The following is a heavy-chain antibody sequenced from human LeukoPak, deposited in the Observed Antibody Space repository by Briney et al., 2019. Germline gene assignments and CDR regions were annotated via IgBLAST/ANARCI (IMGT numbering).Heavy chain of an antibody. Sequence: PSETLSLTCAVYGGSFSGYYRSWIRQPPGKGLEWIGEINHSGSTNYNPSLKSRVSISVDTSKNQFSLKLSSVTAADTAVYYCARVIDYVRGSYRYNHYFDYWGQGTLVTVSS. J-gene: IGHJ4*02. CDR2: INHSGST. CDR1: GGSFSGYY. CDR3: ARVIDYVRGSYRYNHYFDY. D-gene: IGHD3-16*02. V-gene: IGHV4-34*01.